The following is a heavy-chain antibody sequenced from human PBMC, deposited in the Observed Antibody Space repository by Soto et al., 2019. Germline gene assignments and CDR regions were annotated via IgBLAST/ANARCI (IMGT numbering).Heavy chain of an antibody. J-gene: IGHJ6*02. Sequence: QVQLVQSGPEVRKPGASVKVSCKASGYIFSRYGISWVRQAPGQGLEWMAWISGYNGNTKFGERVQGRVNVTTDTYTSTAYMELRSLRSDDTAVYYWAREAAAERNYYGMDVWGQGTTVIVSS. CDR2: ISGYNGNT. V-gene: IGHV1-18*04. CDR1: GYIFSRYG. CDR3: AREAAAERNYYGMDV. D-gene: IGHD6-13*01.